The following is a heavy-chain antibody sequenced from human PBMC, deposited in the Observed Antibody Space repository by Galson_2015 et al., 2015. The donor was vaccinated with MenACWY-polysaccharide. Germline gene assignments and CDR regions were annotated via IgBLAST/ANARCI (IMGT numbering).Heavy chain of an antibody. CDR1: GGPISSNNW. CDR2: IYHSGST. Sequence: TLSLTCAVSGGPISSNNWWSWVRQPPGKGLEWIGEIYHSGSTNYNPSLKSRVTIAVDKSKSQFSLKLSSVTAADTAVYYCARNGGDIVVLPTSLYFQHWGQGTLGTVSA. J-gene: IGHJ1*01. D-gene: IGHD2-2*01. CDR3: ARNGGDIVVLPTSLYFQH. V-gene: IGHV4-4*02.